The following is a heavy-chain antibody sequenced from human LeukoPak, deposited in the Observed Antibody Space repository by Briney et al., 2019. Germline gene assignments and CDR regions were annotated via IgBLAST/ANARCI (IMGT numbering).Heavy chain of an antibody. Sequence: GGSLRPSCAGSGFTLSRYGFNWVRQAPGQGLGWVSYISSSSSTIYYADSVKCRFTIYRDNAKHSLYLQMNSLRAEDTAVYYCARDRVELGWGAFEIWGQGTMVTVSS. CDR2: ISSSSSTI. CDR1: GFTLSRYG. D-gene: IGHD7-27*01. V-gene: IGHV3-48*01. J-gene: IGHJ3*02. CDR3: ARDRVELGWGAFEI.